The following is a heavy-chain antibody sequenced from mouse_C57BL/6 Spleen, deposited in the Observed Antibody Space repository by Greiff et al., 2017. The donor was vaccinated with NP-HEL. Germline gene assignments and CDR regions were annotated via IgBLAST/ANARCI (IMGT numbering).Heavy chain of an antibody. CDR2: IYPGSGST. CDR3: ARSNWDHFDY. CDR1: GYTFTSYW. D-gene: IGHD4-1*01. V-gene: IGHV1-55*01. J-gene: IGHJ2*01. Sequence: QVQLKQPGAELVKPGASVKMSCKASGYTFTSYWITWVKQRPGQGLEWIGDIYPGSGSTNYNEKFKSKATLTVDTSSRPAYMQLSSLTSEDSAVDYCARSNWDHFDYWGQGTTLTVSS.